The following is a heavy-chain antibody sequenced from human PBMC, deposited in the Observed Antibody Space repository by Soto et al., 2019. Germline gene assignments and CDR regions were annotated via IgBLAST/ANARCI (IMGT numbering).Heavy chain of an antibody. CDR2: ISTYNGNT. V-gene: IGHV1-18*01. CDR3: ARDIGYVFWGGDTDGFAP. CDR1: GYTFTSYG. J-gene: IGHJ5*02. Sequence: ASVKVSCKASGYTFTSYGVSWVRQAPGQGLEWMGWISTYNGNTKYAQKFQDRVIMTTDTSTSTAYMELRSLRSDDTAVYYCARDIGYVFWGGDTDGFAPWGQGTLVTVSS. D-gene: IGHD3-3*01.